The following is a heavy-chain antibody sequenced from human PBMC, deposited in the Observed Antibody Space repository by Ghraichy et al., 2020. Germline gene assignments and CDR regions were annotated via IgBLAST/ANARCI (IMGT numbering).Heavy chain of an antibody. V-gene: IGHV4-30-2*01. CDR1: GGSISSGGYS. J-gene: IGHJ4*02. D-gene: IGHD3-3*01. CDR3: ARGIFGVVISFDY. Sequence: SETLSLTCAVSGGSISSGGYSWSWIRQPPGKGLEWIGYIYHSGSTYYNPSLKSRVTISVDRSKNQFPLKLSSVTAADTAVYYCARGIFGVVISFDYWGQGTLVTVSS. CDR2: IYHSGST.